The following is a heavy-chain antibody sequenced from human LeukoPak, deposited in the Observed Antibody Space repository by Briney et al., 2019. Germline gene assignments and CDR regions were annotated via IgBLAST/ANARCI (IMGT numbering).Heavy chain of an antibody. Sequence: GASVKGSCKASGYTFTSYAMHWVRQAPGQRLEWMGWINAGNGNTKYSQKFQGRVTITRDTSADTAYMELSSLRSEDTAVYYCARLKYCTNGVCYAGFDYWGQGTLVTVSS. CDR2: INAGNGNT. J-gene: IGHJ4*02. V-gene: IGHV1-3*01. CDR3: ARLKYCTNGVCYAGFDY. CDR1: GYTFTSYA. D-gene: IGHD2-8*01.